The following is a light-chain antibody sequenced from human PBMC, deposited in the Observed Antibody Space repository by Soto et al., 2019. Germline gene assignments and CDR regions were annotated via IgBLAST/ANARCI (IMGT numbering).Light chain of an antibody. CDR2: AAS. V-gene: IGKV1-39*01. CDR1: QSISSY. CDR3: QQSYSTPPT. J-gene: IGKJ2*01. Sequence: DIQMTQSPSYLSASVGDRVTITCRASQSISSYLNCYQQKPGKAPKLLIYAASSLQSGVPSRFSGSGSGTDFTLTISSLQPEDFATYYCQQSYSTPPTFGQGTKLEIK.